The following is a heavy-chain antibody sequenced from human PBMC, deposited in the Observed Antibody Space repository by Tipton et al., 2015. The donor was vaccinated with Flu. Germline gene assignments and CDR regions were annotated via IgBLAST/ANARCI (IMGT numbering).Heavy chain of an antibody. J-gene: IGHJ4*02. CDR2: IYYSGST. D-gene: IGHD3-3*01. CDR3: ASLPYDFWSGYWAYFDY. CDR1: GGSISSSSYY. Sequence: LRLSCTVSGGSISSSSYYWGWIRQPPGKGLEWIGSIYYSGSTYYNPSLKSRVTISVDTSKNQFSLKLSSVTAADTAVYYCASLPYDFWSGYWAYFDYWGQGTLVTVSS. V-gene: IGHV4-39*01.